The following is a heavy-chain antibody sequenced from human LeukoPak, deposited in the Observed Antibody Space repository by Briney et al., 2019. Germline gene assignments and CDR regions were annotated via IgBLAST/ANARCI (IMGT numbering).Heavy chain of an antibody. CDR2: INGDGSGT. J-gene: IGHJ4*02. V-gene: IGHV3-74*01. D-gene: IGHD3-9*01. CDR1: GFTFSSYW. CDR3: ALGLVTDY. Sequence: GGSLRLSCAASGFTFSSYWIHWVRQAPGKGLVWVSRINGDGSGTGYANSVKGRFTISRDNSKNTLYLQMNSLRVEDTAVYYCALGLVTDYWGQGTLVTVSS.